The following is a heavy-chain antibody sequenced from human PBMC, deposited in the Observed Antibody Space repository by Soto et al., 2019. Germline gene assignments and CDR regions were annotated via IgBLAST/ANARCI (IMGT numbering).Heavy chain of an antibody. D-gene: IGHD2-15*01. Sequence: PGGSLRLSCAASGFTFSSYAMHWVRQAPGKGLEWVAVISYDGSNKYYADSVKGRFTISRDNSKNTLYLQMNSLRAEDTAVYYCARSFRYCSGGSCYYFDYWGQGTLVTAPQ. CDR3: ARSFRYCSGGSCYYFDY. J-gene: IGHJ4*02. V-gene: IGHV3-30-3*01. CDR1: GFTFSSYA. CDR2: ISYDGSNK.